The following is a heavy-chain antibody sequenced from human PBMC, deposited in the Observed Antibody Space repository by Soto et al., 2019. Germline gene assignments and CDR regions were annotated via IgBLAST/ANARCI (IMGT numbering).Heavy chain of an antibody. CDR2: INSDGSST. V-gene: IGHV3-74*01. CDR3: ARITGSGWYVET. CDR1: GFTFSSYW. J-gene: IGHJ5*02. Sequence: GGSLRLSCAASGFTFSSYWMHWVRQAPGKGLVWVSRINSDGSSTSYVDSVKGRFTISRDNAKNTLYLQMNSLRAEDTAVYYCARITGSGWYVETWGQGTLVTVSS. D-gene: IGHD6-19*01.